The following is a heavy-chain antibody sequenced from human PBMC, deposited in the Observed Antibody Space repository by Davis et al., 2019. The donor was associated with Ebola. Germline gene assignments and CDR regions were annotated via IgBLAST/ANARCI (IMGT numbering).Heavy chain of an antibody. CDR3: AKGGDFDY. Sequence: GGSLRLSCAASGFTFSSYGMHWVRQAPGKGLEWVAVMSYDGSNRYYADSVKGRFTISRDNSKNTLYLQMNSLRAEDTAVYYCAKGGDFDYWGQGTLVTVSS. D-gene: IGHD1-26*01. V-gene: IGHV3-30*18. CDR1: GFTFSSYG. CDR2: MSYDGSNR. J-gene: IGHJ4*02.